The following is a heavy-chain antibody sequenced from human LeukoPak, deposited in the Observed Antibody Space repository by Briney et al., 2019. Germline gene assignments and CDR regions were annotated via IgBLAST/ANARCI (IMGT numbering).Heavy chain of an antibody. CDR1: GFTLRNYA. Sequence: GGSLRLSCAASGFTLRNYAMHWVRQAPGKGPEWVAVVSYDGNTNHYADSVKGRLTSSRDNSNNTLYLEVNSLRTEDTAVYYCARGRTSRTAFDIWGPGTMVTVSS. CDR3: ARGRTSRTAFDI. J-gene: IGHJ3*02. D-gene: IGHD1-7*01. V-gene: IGHV3-30*01. CDR2: VSYDGNTN.